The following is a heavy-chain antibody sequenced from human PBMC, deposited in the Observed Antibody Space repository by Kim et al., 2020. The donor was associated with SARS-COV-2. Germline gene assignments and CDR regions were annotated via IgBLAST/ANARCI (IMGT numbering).Heavy chain of an antibody. Sequence: ASVKVSCKASGYTFTSYYMHWVRQAPGQGLEWMGIINPSGGSTSYAQKFQGRVTMTRDTSTSTVYMELSSLRSEDTAVYYCARERGGYGSGSYYPSPTYYYYYGMDVWGQGTTVTVSS. V-gene: IGHV1-46*01. J-gene: IGHJ6*02. CDR3: ARERGGYGSGSYYPSPTYYYYYGMDV. CDR1: GYTFTSYY. CDR2: INPSGGST. D-gene: IGHD3-10*01.